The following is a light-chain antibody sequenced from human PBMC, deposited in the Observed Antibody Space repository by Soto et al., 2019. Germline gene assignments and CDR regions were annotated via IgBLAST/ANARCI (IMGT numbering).Light chain of an antibody. CDR1: QNIGTW. V-gene: IGKV1-12*01. CDR3: QQSSAFPLS. CDR2: AAS. J-gene: IGKJ5*01. Sequence: DIQMTQSPSSVSASVGDRVTITCRASQNIGTWLTWYQQKPGKAPKLLIYAASTLQNGVPSTFSGSGSGTYFTLTISSLQPDDFATYYCQQSSAFPLSFGQGTRLQMK.